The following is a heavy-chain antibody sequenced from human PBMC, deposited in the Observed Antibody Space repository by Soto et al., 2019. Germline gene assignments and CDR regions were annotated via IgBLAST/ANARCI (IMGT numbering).Heavy chain of an antibody. V-gene: IGHV1-69*13. D-gene: IGHD2-15*01. J-gene: IGHJ4*02. Sequence: SVKVSCKAFGGSFSDYAFSWVRQAPGQGLQWMGGIIPIFGTPNYAQKFQDRVAFTAHESTNTAYMELSRLTSEDTAVYYCARDRAPRGWSYLDLWGQGTQVTVSS. CDR1: GGSFSDYA. CDR3: ARDRAPRGWSYLDL. CDR2: IIPIFGTP.